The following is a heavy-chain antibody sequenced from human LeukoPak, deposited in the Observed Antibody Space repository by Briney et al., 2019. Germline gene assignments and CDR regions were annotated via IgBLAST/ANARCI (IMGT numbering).Heavy chain of an antibody. V-gene: IGHV4-4*07. CDR3: ARVYSGYDSLLFDY. Sequence: SETLSLTCTVSGGSISSYYWSWIRQPAGKGLEWIGRIYTSGSTNYNPSLKSRVTMSVDTSKNQFSLKLSSMTAADTAVYYCARVYSGYDSLLFDYWGQGTLVTVSS. CDR2: IYTSGST. J-gene: IGHJ4*02. CDR1: GGSISSYY. D-gene: IGHD5-12*01.